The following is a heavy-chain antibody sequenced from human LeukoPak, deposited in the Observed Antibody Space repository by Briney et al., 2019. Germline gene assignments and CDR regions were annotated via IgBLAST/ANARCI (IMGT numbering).Heavy chain of an antibody. D-gene: IGHD2-2*01. CDR3: ARVGHCSSTSCYDY. CDR1: GGTFSSHT. J-gene: IGHJ4*02. Sequence: SVKVSCKASGGTFSSHTISWVRQAPGQGLEWMGRIIPILGIANHAQKFQGRVTITADKSTSTAYMELSSLRSEDTAVYYCARVGHCSSTSCYDYWGQGTLVTVSS. V-gene: IGHV1-69*02. CDR2: IIPILGIA.